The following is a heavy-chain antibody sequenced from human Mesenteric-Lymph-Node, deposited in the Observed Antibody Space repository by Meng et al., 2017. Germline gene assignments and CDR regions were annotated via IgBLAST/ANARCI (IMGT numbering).Heavy chain of an antibody. J-gene: IGHJ4*01. CDR1: DYIFTSYG. D-gene: IGHD3-22*01. V-gene: IGHV1-18*01. CDR2: ISGHNGNT. Sequence: QVQLVQSGAEVKKLGASVKVSCKASDYIFTSYGLSWVRQAPGQGLEWMGWISGHNGNTKYAQQFQGRVTMTIDTSTSTAYMELRSLRADDTAVYYCARVTMIGYFDYWGQGTLVTVSS. CDR3: ARVTMIGYFDY.